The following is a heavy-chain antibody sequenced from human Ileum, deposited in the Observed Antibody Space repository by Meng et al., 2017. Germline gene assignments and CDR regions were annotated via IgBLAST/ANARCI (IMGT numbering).Heavy chain of an antibody. D-gene: IGHD3-10*01. CDR3: ARSSGTYYSWWFDP. CDR2: ISASGTT. J-gene: IGHJ5*02. CDR1: GDSLSSGPYY. V-gene: IGHV4-61*02. Sequence: QGQMQESGPGLVRPSQTLSLTCTVSGDSLSSGPYYWSWIRQPAGEGLEWLGRISASGTTNYNTSLNNRVTISLDTSKNQFSLKLSSVTAADTAVYYCARSSGTYYSWWFDPWGQGTLVTVSS.